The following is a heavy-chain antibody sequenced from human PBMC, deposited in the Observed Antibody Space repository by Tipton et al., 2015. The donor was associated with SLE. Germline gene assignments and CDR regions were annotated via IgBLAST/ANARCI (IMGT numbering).Heavy chain of an antibody. D-gene: IGHD6-6*01. CDR3: VKSVGDLATRPSGV. V-gene: IGHV3-23*01. Sequence: GSLRLSCAASGFTFRNYAMSWVRQAPGKGLQWVSAISTSGYHTFYADSLQGRFTISRDNSKNTLYLQIDSLRADDTAVYYCVKSVGDLATRPSGVWGQGTLVSVSS. CDR2: ISTSGYHT. J-gene: IGHJ4*02. CDR1: GFTFRNYA.